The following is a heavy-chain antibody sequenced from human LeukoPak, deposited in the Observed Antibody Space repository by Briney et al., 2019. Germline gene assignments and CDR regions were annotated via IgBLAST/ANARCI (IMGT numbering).Heavy chain of an antibody. Sequence: SETLSLTCTVSGGSISSYYWSWIRQPPGKGLEWIGYIYYSGSTNYNPSLKSRVTISVDTSKNQFSLKLSSVTAADTAVYYCARGEVPAATNFDYWGQGTLVTVSS. V-gene: IGHV4-59*12. D-gene: IGHD2-2*01. CDR1: GGSISSYY. CDR3: ARGEVPAATNFDY. J-gene: IGHJ4*02. CDR2: IYYSGST.